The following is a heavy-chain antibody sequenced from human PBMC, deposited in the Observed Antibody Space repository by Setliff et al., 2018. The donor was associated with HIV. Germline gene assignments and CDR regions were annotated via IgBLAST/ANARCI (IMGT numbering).Heavy chain of an antibody. J-gene: IGHJ5*02. CDR2: INPKNGVA. Sequence: ASVKVSCKASGYTFVDFYIHWVRQAPGQGLEWMGRINPKNGVADYLKKFQDRVIMTRDTSTNTAYMELIRPRHEDTAIYYCARAHYSVAMTRNRFDPWGQGTLVTVSS. D-gene: IGHD5-12*01. CDR3: ARAHYSVAMTRNRFDP. CDR1: GYTFVDFY. V-gene: IGHV1-2*06.